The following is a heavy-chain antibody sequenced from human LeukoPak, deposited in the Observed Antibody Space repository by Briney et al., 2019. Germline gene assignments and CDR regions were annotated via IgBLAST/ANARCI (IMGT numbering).Heavy chain of an antibody. D-gene: IGHD2-15*01. CDR2: MNPNSGYT. Sequence: ASVKVSCKASGYTFTSYDINWVRQATGQGLEWLGYMNPNSGYTGYAQKFQGRVTITSDTSINTAYMELSSLRSEDTAVYYCARGGRSSYLPGPWGQGTLVTVSS. CDR1: GYTFTSYD. V-gene: IGHV1-8*01. J-gene: IGHJ5*02. CDR3: ARGGRSSYLPGP.